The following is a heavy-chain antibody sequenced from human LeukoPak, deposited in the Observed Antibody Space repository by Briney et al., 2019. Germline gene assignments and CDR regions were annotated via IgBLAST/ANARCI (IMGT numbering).Heavy chain of an antibody. CDR1: GFTFSTYG. CDR3: AKDYGWNGIAGAATGFDF. J-gene: IGHJ4*02. Sequence: GGSLRLSCVASGFTFSTYGMHWVRQAPDKGLEWVALIWYDGSKKYYADSVKGRFTISRDNSKNTLYLEMNSLRAEDTAVYYCAKDYGWNGIAGAATGFDFWGQGTLVAVSS. D-gene: IGHD1-26*01. CDR2: IWYDGSKK. V-gene: IGHV3-30*02.